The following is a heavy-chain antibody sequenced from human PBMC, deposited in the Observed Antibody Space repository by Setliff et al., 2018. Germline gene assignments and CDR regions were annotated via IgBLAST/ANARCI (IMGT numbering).Heavy chain of an antibody. Sequence: QPGGSLRLSCAASGFTFSSYAMSWVRQAPGKGLEWVSAISGSGGSTYYADSVKGRFTISRDNSKNTLYLQMNSLRAEDTAVYYCAKNRFGVVALGVNNWFDPWGQGTLVTVSS. CDR3: AKNRFGVVALGVNNWFDP. J-gene: IGHJ5*02. CDR1: GFTFSSYA. V-gene: IGHV3-23*01. CDR2: ISGSGGST. D-gene: IGHD3-10*01.